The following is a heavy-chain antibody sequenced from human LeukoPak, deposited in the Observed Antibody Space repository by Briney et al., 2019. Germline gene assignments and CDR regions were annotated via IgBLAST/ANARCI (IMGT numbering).Heavy chain of an antibody. J-gene: IGHJ1*01. V-gene: IGHV4-34*01. CDR2: INHSGST. CDR1: GGSFSGYY. Sequence: SETLSLTCAVYGGSFSGYYWSWIRQPPGKGLEWIGEINHSGSTNYNPSPKSRVTISVDTSKNQFSLKLSSVTAADTAVYYCARGLRQQLGYFQHWGQGTLVTVSS. CDR3: ARGLRQQLGYFQH. D-gene: IGHD6-13*01.